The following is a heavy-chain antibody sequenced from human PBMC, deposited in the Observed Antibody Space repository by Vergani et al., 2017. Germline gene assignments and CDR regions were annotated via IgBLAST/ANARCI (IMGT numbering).Heavy chain of an antibody. CDR3: ARENSDNWFDP. V-gene: IGHV4-31*03. CDR2: IYYRGST. Sequence: QVQLQESGPGLVKPSQTLSLTCTVSGGSISSGGYYWSWIRHHPGKGLEWIGYIYYRGSTYYNPSLNSRVTISVDTSKNQFSLKLSSVTAADTAVYYCARENSDNWFDPWGQGTLVTVSS. J-gene: IGHJ5*02. D-gene: IGHD4-23*01. CDR1: GGSISSGGYY.